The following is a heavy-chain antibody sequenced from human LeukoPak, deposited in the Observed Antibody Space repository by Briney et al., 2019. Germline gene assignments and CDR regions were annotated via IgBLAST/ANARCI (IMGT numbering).Heavy chain of an antibody. J-gene: IGHJ4*02. V-gene: IGHV1-2*02. Sequence: GASVKVSCKASGYTFTSYDINWVRQAPGQGLEWMGWINPNSGGTNYAQKFQGRVTMTRDTSISTAYMELSRLRSDDTAVYYCARGRYCSGGSCRGAYFDYWGQGTLVTVSS. D-gene: IGHD2-15*01. CDR2: INPNSGGT. CDR3: ARGRYCSGGSCRGAYFDY. CDR1: GYTFTSYD.